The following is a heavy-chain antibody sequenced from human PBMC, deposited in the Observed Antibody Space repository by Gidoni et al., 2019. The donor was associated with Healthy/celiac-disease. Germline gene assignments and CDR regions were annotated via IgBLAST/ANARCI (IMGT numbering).Heavy chain of an antibody. V-gene: IGHV4-30-2*01. D-gene: IGHD2-2*01. CDR1: GGSISSGGYS. J-gene: IGHJ4*02. Sequence: QLQLQESGSGLVKPSQTLSLTCAVSGGSISSGGYSWSWIRQPPGKGLEWIGYIYHSGSTYYNPSLKSRVTISVDRSKNQFSLKLSSVTAADTAVYYCARPRVDCSSTSCSTRYWGQGTLVTVSS. CDR2: IYHSGST. CDR3: ARPRVDCSSTSCSTRY.